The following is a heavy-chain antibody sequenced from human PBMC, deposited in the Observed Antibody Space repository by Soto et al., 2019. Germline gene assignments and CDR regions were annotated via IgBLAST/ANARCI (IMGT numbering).Heavy chain of an antibody. CDR3: ARERSQDIVVVVAATPRGMDV. CDR2: ISYDGSNK. V-gene: IGHV3-30-3*01. Sequence: PGGSLRLSCAASGFTFSSYAMHWVRQAPGKGLEWVAVISYDGSNKYYADSVKGRFTISRDNSKNTLYLQMNSLRAEDTAVYYCARERSQDIVVVVAATPRGMDVWGQGTTVTVSS. CDR1: GFTFSSYA. D-gene: IGHD2-15*01. J-gene: IGHJ6*02.